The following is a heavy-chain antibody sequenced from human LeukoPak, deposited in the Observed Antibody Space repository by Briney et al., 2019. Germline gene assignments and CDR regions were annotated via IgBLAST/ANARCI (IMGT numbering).Heavy chain of an antibody. CDR1: GFTFSSYG. Sequence: HAGGSLRLSCAASGFTFSSYGMTWVRQAPGKGLEWVSVISGAGRSTYYADSVKGRFTISRDNSKNTLYLQMNSLRADDTAVYYCAKRSGGPSPFDYWGQGALVTVSS. CDR2: ISGAGRST. CDR3: AKRSGGPSPFDY. V-gene: IGHV3-23*01. D-gene: IGHD3-3*01. J-gene: IGHJ4*02.